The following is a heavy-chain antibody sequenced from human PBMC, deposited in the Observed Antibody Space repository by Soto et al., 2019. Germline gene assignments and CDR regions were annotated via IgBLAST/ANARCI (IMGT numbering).Heavy chain of an antibody. Sequence: EVELLESGGGLVQPEGSLRLSCAASGFTFSTYAMGWVRQAPGKGLEWVSVVSSGGGTHYADSVKGRFTVSRDNSKNTHSMQMNRLREDDKDVYFCAKSRGAGGHFDYWGQGALVTVSS. D-gene: IGHD2-15*01. CDR3: AKSRGAGGHFDY. V-gene: IGHV3-23*01. J-gene: IGHJ4*02. CDR2: VSSGGGT. CDR1: GFTFSTYA.